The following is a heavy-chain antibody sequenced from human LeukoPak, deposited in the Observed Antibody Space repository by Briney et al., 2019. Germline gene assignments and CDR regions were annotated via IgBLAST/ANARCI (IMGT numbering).Heavy chain of an antibody. Sequence: ASETLSLTCTVSGYSISSGYYWGWIRQPPGKGLEWIGSIYHSGSTYYNPSLKSRVTISVDTSKNQFSLKLSSVTAADTAVYYCASHGSGSYSLDYWGQGTLVTVSS. V-gene: IGHV4-38-2*02. CDR3: ASHGSGSYSLDY. J-gene: IGHJ4*02. CDR2: IYHSGST. D-gene: IGHD3-10*01. CDR1: GYSISSGYY.